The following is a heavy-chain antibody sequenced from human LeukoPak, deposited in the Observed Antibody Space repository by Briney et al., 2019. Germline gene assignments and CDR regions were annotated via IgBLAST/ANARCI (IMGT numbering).Heavy chain of an antibody. Sequence: ASETLSLTCAVYGGSFSGYYWSWIRQPPGKGLEWIGEINHSGSTNYNPSLKSRVTISVDTSKNQFSLKLSSVTAADTAVYYCARALWEYGDAPPGPVDYWGQGTLVTVSS. J-gene: IGHJ4*02. CDR2: INHSGST. CDR1: GGSFSGYY. CDR3: ARALWEYGDAPPGPVDY. D-gene: IGHD4-17*01. V-gene: IGHV4-34*01.